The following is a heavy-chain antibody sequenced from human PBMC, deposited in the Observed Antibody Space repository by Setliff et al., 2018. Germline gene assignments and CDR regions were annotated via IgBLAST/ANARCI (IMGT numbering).Heavy chain of an antibody. D-gene: IGHD1-20*01. Sequence: PSETLSLTCTVSGGSISSSNWWSWVRQPPGKGLEWIGEVYHSGSTNYSPSLKSRVTISIDKAKSQFSLKLTSVTAADTALYYCARGRITGANWFDPWGQGILVTVSS. J-gene: IGHJ5*02. CDR1: GGSISSSNW. CDR3: ARGRITGANWFDP. CDR2: VYHSGST. V-gene: IGHV4-4*02.